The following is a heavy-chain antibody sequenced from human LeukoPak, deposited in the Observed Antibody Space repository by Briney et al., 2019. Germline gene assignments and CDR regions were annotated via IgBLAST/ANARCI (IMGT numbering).Heavy chain of an antibody. CDR1: GYTFSSYG. Sequence: GASVKVSRKASGYTFSSYGISWVRQAPGQGLEWMGWISAYNGNTNYAQKLQGRVTMTSDTSTNTPDMELRSLRSDDTAVYYCARVRIEQQPYDYWGQGTLVTGSS. J-gene: IGHJ4*01. CDR2: ISAYNGNT. V-gene: IGHV1-18*01. D-gene: IGHD6-13*01. CDR3: ARVRIEQQPYDY.